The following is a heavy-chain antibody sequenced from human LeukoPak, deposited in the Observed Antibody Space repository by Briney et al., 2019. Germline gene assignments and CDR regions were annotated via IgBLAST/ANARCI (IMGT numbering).Heavy chain of an antibody. J-gene: IGHJ6*03. CDR2: ISGSGGST. Sequence: GSLRLSCAASGFTFSSYAMSWVRQAPGKGLEWVSAISGSGGSTYYADSVKGRFTISRDNSKNTLYLQMNSLRAEDTAVYYCAKDSKRITMIVVVRSYYYNMDVWGKGTTVTISS. V-gene: IGHV3-23*01. CDR1: GFTFSSYA. CDR3: AKDSKRITMIVVVRSYYYNMDV. D-gene: IGHD3-22*01.